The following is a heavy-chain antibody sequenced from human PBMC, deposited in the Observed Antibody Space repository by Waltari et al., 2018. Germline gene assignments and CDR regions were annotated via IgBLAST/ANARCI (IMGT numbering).Heavy chain of an antibody. CDR1: GYTFTSYA. V-gene: IGHV1-3*01. D-gene: IGHD3-10*01. CDR2: INAGNGNT. Sequence: QVQLVQSGAEVKKPGASVKVSCKASGYTFTSYAMHWVRQAPGQRPEWMGWINAGNGNTKYSQKFQGRVTITRDTSASTAYMELSSLRSEDTAVYYCARFLSYPTMVRGVIISEAFDIWGQGTMVTVSS. J-gene: IGHJ3*02. CDR3: ARFLSYPTMVRGVIISEAFDI.